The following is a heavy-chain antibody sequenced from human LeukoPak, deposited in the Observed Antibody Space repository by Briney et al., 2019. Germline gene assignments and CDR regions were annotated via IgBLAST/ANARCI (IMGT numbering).Heavy chain of an antibody. V-gene: IGHV1-18*01. D-gene: IGHD6-6*01. CDR2: ISAYNGNT. CDR1: GYTFISYG. Sequence: GASVKVSCKASGYTFISYGISWVRQAPGQGLEWMGWISAYNGNTDYAQNLQGRVTMTTDTSTSTAYMELRSLRSDDTAVYYCARTGGGGSIAARLHYYYMDVWGKGTTVTVPS. CDR3: ARTGGGGSIAARLHYYYMDV. J-gene: IGHJ6*03.